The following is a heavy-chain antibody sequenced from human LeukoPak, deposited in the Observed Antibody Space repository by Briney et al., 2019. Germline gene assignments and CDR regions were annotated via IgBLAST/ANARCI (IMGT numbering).Heavy chain of an antibody. CDR1: GFTFSSYA. V-gene: IGHV3-23*01. Sequence: GSLRLSCAASGFTFSSYAMSWVRQAPGKGLEWVSAISGSGGSTYYADSVKGRFTISRDNSKNTLYLQMNSLRAEDTAVYYCAKEGGLGHYDGSGYYYVSFDYWGQGTLVTVSS. J-gene: IGHJ4*02. D-gene: IGHD3-22*01. CDR2: ISGSGGST. CDR3: AKEGGLGHYDGSGYYYVSFDY.